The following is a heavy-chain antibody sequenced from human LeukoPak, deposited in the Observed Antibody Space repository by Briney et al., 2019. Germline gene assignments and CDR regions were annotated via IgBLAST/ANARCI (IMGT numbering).Heavy chain of an antibody. CDR1: GGSVSSYY. V-gene: IGHV4-59*08. J-gene: IGHJ5*02. CDR2: IYYSGST. Sequence: PSETLSLTCTVSGGSVSSYYWSWIRQPPGEGLEWTAYIYYSGSTKYNPSLKSRVTISLDRSKNQFSLKLRSVTAADTAVYYCARLQVHCGGDCYTRWFDPWGQGTLVTVSS. CDR3: ARLQVHCGGDCYTRWFDP. D-gene: IGHD2-21*02.